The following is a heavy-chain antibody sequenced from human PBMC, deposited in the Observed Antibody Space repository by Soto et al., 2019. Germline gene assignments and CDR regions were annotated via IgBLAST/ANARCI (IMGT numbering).Heavy chain of an antibody. CDR2: INSDGSST. Sequence: EVQLVESGGGLVQPGGSLRLSCAASGFTFSSYWMHWVRQAPGKGLVWVSRINSDGSSTSYADSVKGRFTISRDNAKNTLYLQMNSLRAEDTAVYYSESTLRYCSGGSCSFGDAFDIWGQGTMVTVSS. CDR3: ESTLRYCSGGSCSFGDAFDI. V-gene: IGHV3-74*01. D-gene: IGHD2-15*01. J-gene: IGHJ3*02. CDR1: GFTFSSYW.